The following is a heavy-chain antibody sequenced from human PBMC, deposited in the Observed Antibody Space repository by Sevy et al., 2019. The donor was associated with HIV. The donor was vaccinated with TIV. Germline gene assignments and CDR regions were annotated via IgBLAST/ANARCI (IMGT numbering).Heavy chain of an antibody. Sequence: GGSLRLSCAASGFSFSSYSVSWVRQAPGKGLEWVASIGRSNSYIYYADSVKGRFTISRDNAKNSLFLHMNTLRAEDTAVYYCARSYSSSWYILYYFEYWGQRTPVTVSS. V-gene: IGHV3-21*01. CDR2: IGRSNSYI. CDR1: GFSFSSYS. CDR3: ARSYSSSWYILYYFEY. D-gene: IGHD6-13*01. J-gene: IGHJ4*02.